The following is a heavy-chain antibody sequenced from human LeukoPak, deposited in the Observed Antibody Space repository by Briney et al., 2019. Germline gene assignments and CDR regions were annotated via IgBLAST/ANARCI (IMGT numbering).Heavy chain of an antibody. J-gene: IGHJ4*02. CDR3: VQDSYAISSSGSTFAS. Sequence: GGSPRLSCTVSGFIFEDYAMHWVRQVPGKGLEWVSSITSNSGYVAYADSVKGRFSISRDNAKNSLYLQMNSLRTEDMAVYYCVQDSYAISSSGSTFASWGQGTLVTVSS. CDR2: ITSNSGYV. CDR1: GFIFEDYA. V-gene: IGHV3-9*03. D-gene: IGHD2-2*01.